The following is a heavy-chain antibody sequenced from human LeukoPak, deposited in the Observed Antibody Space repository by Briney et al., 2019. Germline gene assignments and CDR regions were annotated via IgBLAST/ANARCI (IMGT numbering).Heavy chain of an antibody. J-gene: IGHJ4*02. CDR1: GFTFSSYA. Sequence: GGSLRLSCAASGFTFSSYAMSWVRQAPGRGLEWASAISGSGGSTYYADSVKGRFTISRDNSKNTLYLQMNSLRAEDTAVYYCAKVTVSPRGGIFGVVIPPVDYWGQGTLVTVSS. V-gene: IGHV3-23*01. D-gene: IGHD3-3*01. CDR2: ISGSGGST. CDR3: AKVTVSPRGGIFGVVIPPVDY.